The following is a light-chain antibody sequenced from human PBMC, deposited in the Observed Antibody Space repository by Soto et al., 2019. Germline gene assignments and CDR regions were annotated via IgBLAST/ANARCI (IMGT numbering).Light chain of an antibody. J-gene: IGKJ3*01. V-gene: IGKV2-40*01. CDR1: QSLLDSEDGDTY. CDR2: TLS. CDR3: MHRKNFPFT. Sequence: DIVMTQTPLSLPVTPGEPAAISCRSSQSLLDSEDGDTYLDWYLQRPGQSPQLLIYTLSYRASGVPDRFSGRGSGTYFTLRISRGEAEDVGVYYCMHRKNFPFTFCARTKVNIK.